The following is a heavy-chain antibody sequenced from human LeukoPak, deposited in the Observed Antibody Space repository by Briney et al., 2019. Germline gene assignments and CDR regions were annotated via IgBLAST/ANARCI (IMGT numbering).Heavy chain of an antibody. V-gene: IGHV5-51*01. CDR1: GYSFTNYW. CDR2: IYPGDSDT. Sequence: PGESLKISCKGSGYSFTNYWIGWVRQMPGKGLEWMGIIYPGDSDTKYSPSFQGQVSISADKPISTAYLQWSSLKASDTAMYYCARSLVVRSNYYFDYWGQGTLVTVSS. CDR3: ARSLVVRSNYYFDY. J-gene: IGHJ4*02. D-gene: IGHD2-15*01.